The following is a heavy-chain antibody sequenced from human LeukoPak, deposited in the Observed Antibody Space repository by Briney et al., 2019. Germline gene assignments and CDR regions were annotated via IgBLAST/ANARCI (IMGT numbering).Heavy chain of an antibody. Sequence: GASVKVSCKASGYTFTDYYMHWVRQAPGQGLEWMGRINPNSGGSNYAQEFQGRVTMTEDTSTDTAYMELSSLRSEDTAVYYCATGKGIAVAAFDYWGQGTLVTVSS. CDR1: GYTFTDYY. V-gene: IGHV1-2*06. D-gene: IGHD6-19*01. CDR2: INPNSGGS. J-gene: IGHJ4*02. CDR3: ATGKGIAVAAFDY.